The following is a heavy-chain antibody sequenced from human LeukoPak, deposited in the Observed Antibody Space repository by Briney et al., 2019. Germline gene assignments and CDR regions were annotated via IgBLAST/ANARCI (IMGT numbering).Heavy chain of an antibody. V-gene: IGHV3-30*18. CDR2: ISYDGSNK. CDR1: GFTFSNFG. D-gene: IGHD3-16*02. J-gene: IGHJ6*02. Sequence: GGSLRLSCAASGFTFSNFGMHRVRQAPGQGLEWVAVISYDGSNKYYADSVKGRFTISRDNSKNTLYLQMNSLRAEDTAVYYCAKASVYVYYGMDVWGQGTTVTVSS. CDR3: AKASVYVYYGMDV.